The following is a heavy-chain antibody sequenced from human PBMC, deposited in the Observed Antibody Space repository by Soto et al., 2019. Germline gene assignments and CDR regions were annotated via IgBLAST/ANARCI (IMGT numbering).Heavy chain of an antibody. Sequence: SQTLSLTFAISGDSVSSNSSAWNCISQSPSRGLEWLGRTYYRSKWYNDYAVSVKSRITINPDTSRNQFSLQLNSVTPEDTAVYYCARDGTIVVVPAAIAYYYYGMDVWGQGTTVTVSS. CDR1: GDSVSSNSSA. CDR3: ARDGTIVVVPAAIAYYYYGMDV. CDR2: TYYRSKWYN. D-gene: IGHD2-2*01. J-gene: IGHJ6*02. V-gene: IGHV6-1*01.